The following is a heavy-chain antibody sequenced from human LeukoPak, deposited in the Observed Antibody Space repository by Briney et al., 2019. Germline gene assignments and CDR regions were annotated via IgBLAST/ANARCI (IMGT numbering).Heavy chain of an antibody. CDR2: IYYSGST. Sequence: SETLSLTCTVSGVSISSGDYYWSWIRQPPGKGLEWIGCIYYSGSTYYNPSLKSRVTISVDTSKNQFSLKLSSVTAADTAVYYCARGPKATYFDYWGEGTLVTVSS. J-gene: IGHJ4*02. V-gene: IGHV4-30-4*01. CDR3: ARGPKATYFDY. D-gene: IGHD5-12*01. CDR1: GVSISSGDYY.